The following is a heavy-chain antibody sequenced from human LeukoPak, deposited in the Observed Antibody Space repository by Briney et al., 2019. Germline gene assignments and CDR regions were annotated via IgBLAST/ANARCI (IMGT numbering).Heavy chain of an antibody. D-gene: IGHD3-3*02. CDR2: INSDGSST. Sequence: GGSLRLSCAASGFTFSIYWVHWVRQAPGKGLVWVSSINSDGSSTSYADSVKGRFTISRDNARNSLYLQMNSLRDEDTAVYYCARDFSAPLPLWGRGTLVTVSS. CDR3: ARDFSAPLPL. V-gene: IGHV3-74*01. CDR1: GFTFSIYW. J-gene: IGHJ2*01.